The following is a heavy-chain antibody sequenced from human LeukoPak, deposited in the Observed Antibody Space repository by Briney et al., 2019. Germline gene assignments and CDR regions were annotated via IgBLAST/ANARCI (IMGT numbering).Heavy chain of an antibody. V-gene: IGHV4-30-4*08. Sequence: SQTLSLTCTVSGGSISSGDYYWSWIRQPPGKGLEWIGYIYYSGSTYYNPSLKSRVTISVDTSKNQFSLKLSSVTAADMAVYYCARVLSYKQWLFDYWGQGTLVTVSS. CDR3: ARVLSYKQWLFDY. CDR2: IYYSGST. J-gene: IGHJ4*02. CDR1: GGSISSGDYY. D-gene: IGHD6-19*01.